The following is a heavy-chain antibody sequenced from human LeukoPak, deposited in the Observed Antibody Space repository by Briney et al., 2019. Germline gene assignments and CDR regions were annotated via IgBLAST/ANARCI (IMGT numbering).Heavy chain of an antibody. J-gene: IGHJ4*02. V-gene: IGHV4-59*12. D-gene: IGHD6-13*01. CDR1: GVSISSYY. CDR2: IYYSRST. CDR3: ANPGIAAAGD. Sequence: PSETLSFTCTVSGVSISSYYWSWIRQPPGKGLEWIWYIYYSRSTNYNPSLKSRVAISVDTSKNQFSLKLSSVTAADTAVYYCANPGIAAAGDWGQGTLVTVSS.